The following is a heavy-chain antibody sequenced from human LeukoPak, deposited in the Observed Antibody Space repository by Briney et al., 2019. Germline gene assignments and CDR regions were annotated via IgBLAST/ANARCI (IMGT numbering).Heavy chain of an antibody. D-gene: IGHD3-22*01. CDR1: GFTLSDHY. V-gene: IGHV3-72*01. CDR3: ARAGDYYSTGDC. CDR2: TRNKANSYST. Sequence: PGGSLRLSCAASGFTLSDHYMDWVRQAPGKGLEWVGRTRNKANSYSTEYATSVKGRFTTSRDDSKNSLYLQMNSLKTEDTAVYYCARAGDYYSTGDCWGQGTLVTVSS. J-gene: IGHJ4*02.